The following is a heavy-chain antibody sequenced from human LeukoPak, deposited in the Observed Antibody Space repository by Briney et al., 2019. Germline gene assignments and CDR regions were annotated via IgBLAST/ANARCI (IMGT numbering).Heavy chain of an antibody. CDR1: GFTFSSHG. D-gene: IGHD1-7*01. Sequence: GGSLRLSCAASGFTFSSHGMHWVRQAPGKGLEWVTFIRNDGSNKYYADAVKGRFTISRDNFENTFSLHMNSLRPEDTAVYYCVRDSGNYLDAFDIWGQGTMVTVSS. CDR3: VRDSGNYLDAFDI. J-gene: IGHJ3*02. V-gene: IGHV3-30*02. CDR2: IRNDGSNK.